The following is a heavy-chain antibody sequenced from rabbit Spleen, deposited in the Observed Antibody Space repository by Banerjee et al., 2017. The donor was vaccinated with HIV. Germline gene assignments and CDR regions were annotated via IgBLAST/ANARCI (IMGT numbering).Heavy chain of an antibody. J-gene: IGHJ2*01. CDR1: GFSLSSYW. D-gene: IGHD1-1*01. V-gene: IGHV1S45*01. CDR2: IYGGNDGT. Sequence: QEQLEESGGGLVQPGASLTLTCTASGFSLSSYWMCWVRQAPGKGPEWIACIYGGNDGTIYASWAKGRFTISKTSSTTVTLQMTSLTAADTATYFCARAPNSSPYYTQLNLWGPGTLVTVS. CDR3: ARAPNSSPYYTQLNL.